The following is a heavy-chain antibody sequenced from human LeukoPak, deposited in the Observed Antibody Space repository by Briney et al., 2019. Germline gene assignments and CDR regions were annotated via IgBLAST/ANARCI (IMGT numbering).Heavy chain of an antibody. CDR1: GFTFSSHS. D-gene: IGHD2-2*01. J-gene: IGHJ3*02. Sequence: GGSLRLSCVASGFTFSSHSMNWVRQAPGKGLEWVSYISSSSSSIYYADSVKGRFTISRDNAKNSLYLQMNSLRAEDTAVYYCARSSTSDAFDIWGQGTMVTVSS. V-gene: IGHV3-48*01. CDR2: ISSSSSSI. CDR3: ARSSTSDAFDI.